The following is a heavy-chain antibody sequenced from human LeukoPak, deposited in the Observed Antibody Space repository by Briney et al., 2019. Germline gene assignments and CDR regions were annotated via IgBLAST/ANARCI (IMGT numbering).Heavy chain of an antibody. CDR3: ARDVTAVYRLGALAM. Sequence: GASVTVTCKVSGYTFTDYFWHWIRQAPGQGLEWMGWINPNSGATSYAQKFQGRVTMTRDTCINTGNMEPTGPGYDDTAVHYCARDVTAVYRLGALAMWGQRTMVTVSS. J-gene: IGHJ3*02. D-gene: IGHD1-26*01. CDR1: GYTFTDYF. V-gene: IGHV1-2*02. CDR2: INPNSGAT.